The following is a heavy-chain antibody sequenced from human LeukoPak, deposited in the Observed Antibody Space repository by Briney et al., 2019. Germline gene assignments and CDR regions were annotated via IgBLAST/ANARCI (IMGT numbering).Heavy chain of an antibody. CDR2: IIPIFGTA. Sequence: GASVKVSCKASGYTFTGYYMHWVRQAPGQGLEWMGGIIPIFGTANYAQKFQGRVTITADESTSTAYMELSSLRSEDTAVYYCASSYSSSWYGSWFDPWGQGTLVTVSS. D-gene: IGHD6-13*01. J-gene: IGHJ5*02. CDR3: ASSYSSSWYGSWFDP. V-gene: IGHV1-69*13. CDR1: GYTFTGYY.